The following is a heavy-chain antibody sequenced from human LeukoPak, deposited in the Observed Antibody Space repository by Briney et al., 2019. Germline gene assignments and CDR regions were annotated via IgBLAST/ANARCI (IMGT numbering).Heavy chain of an antibody. CDR2: MSYDGSNK. CDR3: ARVRYSYGYIEAFDI. V-gene: IGHV3-30*04. CDR1: GFTFSSYA. Sequence: GGSLRLSCAASGFTFSSYAMHWVRQAQGNGLEWVAVMSYDGSNKYYADSVKGRFTISRDNSKNTLYLQMNSLRAEDTAVYYCARVRYSYGYIEAFDIWGQGTMVTVSS. J-gene: IGHJ3*02. D-gene: IGHD5-18*01.